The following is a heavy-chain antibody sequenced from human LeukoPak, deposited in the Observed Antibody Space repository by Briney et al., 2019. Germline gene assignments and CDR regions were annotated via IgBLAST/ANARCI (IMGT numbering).Heavy chain of an antibody. D-gene: IGHD6-25*01. Sequence: PSETLSLTCIVSGGSLSSSSYYWGRIRQPPGQGLEWIGSIYYGGSTYYNPSLKSRVTISVDTSKNQFSLKLDSVTAADTAVYYCARRTITAAAIDYWGQGTLVTVSS. J-gene: IGHJ4*02. CDR3: ARRTITAAAIDY. CDR1: GGSLSSSSYY. V-gene: IGHV4-39*01. CDR2: IYYGGST.